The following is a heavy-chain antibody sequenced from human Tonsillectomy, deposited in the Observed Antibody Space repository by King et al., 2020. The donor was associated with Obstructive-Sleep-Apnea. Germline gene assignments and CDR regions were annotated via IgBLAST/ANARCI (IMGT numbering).Heavy chain of an antibody. CDR1: GYNFATYW. J-gene: IGHJ5*02. CDR3: ARGATVTTDWFDP. Sequence: QLVQSGAEVKKPGESLRISCKGFGYNFATYWISWVRQTPGKGLEWMGRIDPGDSYTNFSPSFQGHVSISVDKSISTAYLQWNTLTASDTAMYFCARGATVTTDWFDPWGQGTLVTVSS. CDR2: IDPGDSYT. V-gene: IGHV5-10-1*01. D-gene: IGHD4-17*01.